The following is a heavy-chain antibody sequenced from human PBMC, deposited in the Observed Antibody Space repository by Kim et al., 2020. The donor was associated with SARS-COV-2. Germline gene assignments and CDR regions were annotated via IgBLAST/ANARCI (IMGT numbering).Heavy chain of an antibody. V-gene: IGHV1-46*01. CDR2: INPSGGST. CDR1: GYTFTSYY. CDR3: ARDQDGERYSYGYVPNYGGNSGY. Sequence: ASVKVSCKASGYTFTSYYMHWVRQAPGQGLEWMGIINPSGGSTSYAQKFQGRVTMTRDTSTSTVYMELSSLRSEDTAVYYCARDQDGERYSYGYVPNYGGNSGYWGQGTLVTVSS. D-gene: IGHD5-18*01. J-gene: IGHJ4*02.